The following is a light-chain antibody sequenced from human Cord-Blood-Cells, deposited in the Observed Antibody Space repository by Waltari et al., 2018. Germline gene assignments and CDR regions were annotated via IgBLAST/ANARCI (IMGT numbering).Light chain of an antibody. V-gene: IGLV2-23*01. J-gene: IGLJ3*02. Sequence: QSALTQPASVSGSPGQSITISCTGTSSDVGRYNLVSWYQQHPGKAPKLMFYEGSKRPSGVSNRFSGSKSGNTASLTISGLQAEDEADYYCCSYAGSSRVFGGGTKLTVL. CDR2: EGS. CDR1: SSDVGRYNL. CDR3: CSYAGSSRV.